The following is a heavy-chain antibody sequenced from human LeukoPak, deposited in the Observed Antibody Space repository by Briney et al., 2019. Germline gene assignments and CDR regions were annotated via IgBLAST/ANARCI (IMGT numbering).Heavy chain of an antibody. CDR3: AKVSGGGLYYDGMDV. V-gene: IGHV3-23*01. CDR1: GFTFSSYA. D-gene: IGHD1-14*01. CDR2: ISGSGGTT. Sequence: GGSLRLSCAASGFTFSSYAMSWARQAPGKGLEWVSVISGSGGTTYYADSVKGRFTISRDSSKNTLYLQMNSLRAEDTAVYYCAKVSGGGLYYDGMDVWGQGTTVTVSS. J-gene: IGHJ6*02.